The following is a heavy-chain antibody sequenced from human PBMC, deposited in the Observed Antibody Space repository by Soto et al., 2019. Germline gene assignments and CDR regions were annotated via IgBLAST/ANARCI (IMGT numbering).Heavy chain of an antibody. J-gene: IGHJ4*02. D-gene: IGHD1-20*01. CDR3: AKHLSGTTWPEFDY. CDR1: GFTFRTYA. Sequence: EVQLLESGGGLVQPGGSLRLSCAASGFTFRTYALSWVRQAPGEGLEWVSGISGSGGTTYYADFVKGRFTISRENFKNTLYLQMNSLRAEDTAVYYCAKHLSGTTWPEFDYWGQGTLVTASS. CDR2: ISGSGGTT. V-gene: IGHV3-23*01.